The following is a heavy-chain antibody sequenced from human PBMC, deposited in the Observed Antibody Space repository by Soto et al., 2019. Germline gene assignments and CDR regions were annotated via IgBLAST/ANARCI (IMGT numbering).Heavy chain of an antibody. J-gene: IGHJ3*02. V-gene: IGHV3-49*03. CDR2: IRNKAYVETT. Sequence: GGSLRLSCTASGFTFGDYVVSWFRQAPGKGLEWVGFIRNKAYVETTEYAASVKGRFTISRDDSKSIAYLQMNSLKTEDTAVYYCTRAGILPGYQTSSAGVMGAFDIWGPGTMVTVSS. D-gene: IGHD3-9*01. CDR3: TRAGILPGYQTSSAGVMGAFDI. CDR1: GFTFGDYV.